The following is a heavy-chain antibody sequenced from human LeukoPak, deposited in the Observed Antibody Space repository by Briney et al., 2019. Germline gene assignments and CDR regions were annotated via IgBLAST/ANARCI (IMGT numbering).Heavy chain of an antibody. CDR1: GGSISTNTYY. D-gene: IGHD3-10*01. CDR3: ARQRGEPSLLLWFGELSRYYYYYMDV. CDR2: MSYGGTT. Sequence: SETLSLTCTVSGGSISTNTYYWGWIRQSPGKGLEWIGSMSYGGTTYYNPSLKSRVTISVDTSKNQFSLKLSSVTAADTAVYYCARQRGEPSLLLWFGELSRYYYYYMDVWGKGTTVTISS. V-gene: IGHV4-39*01. J-gene: IGHJ6*03.